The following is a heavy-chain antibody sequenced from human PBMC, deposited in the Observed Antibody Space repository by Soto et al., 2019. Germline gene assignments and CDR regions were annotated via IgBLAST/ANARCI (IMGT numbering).Heavy chain of an antibody. D-gene: IGHD1-26*01. J-gene: IGHJ4*02. V-gene: IGHV4-4*07. CDR3: ARTVGAAYYLDF. CDR2: IYTSGST. CDR1: GDSMSKYY. Sequence: QVQLQESGPGLVKPSETLSLTCTVSGDSMSKYYWSWIRQPAGKGLEWIGRIYTSGSTNYNPSLKSRVNTSIDTSNNHVSLNLKSVTAADAAVYYCARTVGAAYYLDFWGQGALVTVSS.